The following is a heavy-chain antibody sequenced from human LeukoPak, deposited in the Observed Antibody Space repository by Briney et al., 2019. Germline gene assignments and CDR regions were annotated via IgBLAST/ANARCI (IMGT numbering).Heavy chain of an antibody. CDR1: GFTFSSYA. Sequence: GGSLRLSCAASGFTFSSYAMHWVRQAPGKGLEWVAVISYDGSNKYYADSVKGRFTISRDNSKNTLYLQMNSLRAEDTAVYYCAKMSGEADYWGQGTLVTVSS. CDR3: AKMSGEADY. J-gene: IGHJ4*02. V-gene: IGHV3-30-3*02. CDR2: ISYDGSNK. D-gene: IGHD3-10*02.